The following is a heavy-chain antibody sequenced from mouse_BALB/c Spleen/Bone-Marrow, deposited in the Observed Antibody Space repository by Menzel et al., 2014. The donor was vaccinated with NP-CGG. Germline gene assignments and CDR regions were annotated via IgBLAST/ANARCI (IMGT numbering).Heavy chain of an antibody. CDR3: TRKDYYGNPLDY. V-gene: IGHV1-5*01. CDR2: IYPGNSDT. Sequence: EVQLQQSGTVLARPGASVKMSCKASGYSFTSYWMHWVKQRPGQGLEWIGAIYPGNSDTSYNQKFKGKAKLTAVTSATTANMELTSLTNGNTAVYFGTRKDYYGNPLDYWGQGTTLTVST. D-gene: IGHD2-1*01. CDR1: GYSFTSYW. J-gene: IGHJ2*01.